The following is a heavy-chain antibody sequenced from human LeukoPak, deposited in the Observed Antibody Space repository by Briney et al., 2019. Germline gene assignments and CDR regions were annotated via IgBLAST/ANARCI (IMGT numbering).Heavy chain of an antibody. Sequence: PGGSLRLSCAASGFTFSSYSMNWVRQAPGKGLEWVSYISSSSSTIYYADSVKGRFTISRDNAKNSLYLQMNSLRAEDTAVYYCARRVSYYYYYMDVWGKGTTVTVSS. CDR2: ISSSSSTI. CDR3: ARRVSYYYYYMDV. CDR1: GFTFSSYS. J-gene: IGHJ6*03. V-gene: IGHV3-48*01.